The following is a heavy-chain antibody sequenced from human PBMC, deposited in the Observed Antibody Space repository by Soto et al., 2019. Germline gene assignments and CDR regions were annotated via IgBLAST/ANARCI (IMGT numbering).Heavy chain of an antibody. Sequence: PGGSLRLSCAASGFTFSSYGMHWVRQAPDKGLEWVAVISYDGSNKYYADSVKGRFTISRDNSKNTLYLQMNSLRAEDTAVYYCAKAGVGYDSSGYYPYYFDYWGQGTLVTVSS. V-gene: IGHV3-30*18. CDR1: GFTFSSYG. J-gene: IGHJ4*02. CDR3: AKAGVGYDSSGYYPYYFDY. D-gene: IGHD3-22*01. CDR2: ISYDGSNK.